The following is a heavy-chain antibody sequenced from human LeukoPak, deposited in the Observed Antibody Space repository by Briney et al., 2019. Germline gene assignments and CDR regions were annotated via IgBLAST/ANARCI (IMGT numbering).Heavy chain of an antibody. D-gene: IGHD3-3*01. CDR3: ARDLGVTIFGLSNGMDV. CDR2: IYTSGST. J-gene: IGHJ6*02. CDR1: GGSISSGSYY. V-gene: IGHV4-61*02. Sequence: SQTLSLTCTVSGGSISSGSYYWSWIRQPAGKGLEWIGRIYTSGSTNYNPSLKSRVTMSVDTSKNQFSLKLSSVTAADTAVYYCARDLGVTIFGLSNGMDVWGQGTTVTVSS.